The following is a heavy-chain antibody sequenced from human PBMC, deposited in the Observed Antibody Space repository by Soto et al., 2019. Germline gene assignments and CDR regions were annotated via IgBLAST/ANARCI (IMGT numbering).Heavy chain of an antibody. J-gene: IGHJ5*02. D-gene: IGHD1-26*01. Sequence: EVQLLESGGGLVQTGGSLRLSCAASGFTYSTYALSWLRQAPGKGPEWVSGITGRGSDTYYADSVKGRFTISRDNSKSTLYLQMNSLRAEDTATYFCAKGLSESLIRERFDPWGQGTLVTVSS. V-gene: IGHV3-23*01. CDR1: GFTYSTYA. CDR2: ITGRGSDT. CDR3: AKGLSESLIRERFDP.